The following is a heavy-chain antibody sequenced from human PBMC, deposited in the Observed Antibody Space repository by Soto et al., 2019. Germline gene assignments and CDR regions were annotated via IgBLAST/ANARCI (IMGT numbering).Heavy chain of an antibody. D-gene: IGHD4-4*01. CDR1: GYTFINHG. CDR2: ISAHNGNT. J-gene: IGHJ4*02. CDR3: ARENLNSKSRFVFDQ. V-gene: IGHV1-18*01. Sequence: QVQLVQSGSEVKKPGASVKVSCKASGYTFINHGISWVRQAPGQGLEWMGWISAHNGNTRYAQKVQDRVTMTRDTSTTTVYLELRSLSSDDTAVYYCARENLNSKSRFVFDQWGQGTLVTVSS.